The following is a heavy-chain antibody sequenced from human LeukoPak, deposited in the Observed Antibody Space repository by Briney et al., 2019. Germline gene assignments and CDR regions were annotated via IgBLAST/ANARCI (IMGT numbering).Heavy chain of an antibody. J-gene: IGHJ6*02. Sequence: KPSETLSLTCTVSGGSISSYYWSWVRQPPGKGLEWIGYIYYSGSTNYNPSLKSRVTISVDTSKNQFSLKLSSVTAADTAVYYCARELGSSYAYGMDVWGQGTTVTVSS. CDR2: IYYSGST. V-gene: IGHV4-59*01. D-gene: IGHD3-10*01. CDR3: ARELGSSYAYGMDV. CDR1: GGSISSYY.